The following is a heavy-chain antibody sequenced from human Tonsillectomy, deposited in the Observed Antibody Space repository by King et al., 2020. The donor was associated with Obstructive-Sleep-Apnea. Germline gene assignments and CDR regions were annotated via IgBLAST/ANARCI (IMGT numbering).Heavy chain of an antibody. CDR1: GFTFSSYS. Sequence: VQLVESGGGLVQTGGSLRLSCAASGFTFSSYSMNWVRQAPGNGLEWGSYISSSSSNIYYADSVKCRFTISGDNAKNSLYLQMNSLRAEDTAVYYCARQYSSSLYYFDYWGQGTLVTVSS. CDR3: ARQYSSSLYYFDY. CDR2: ISSSSSNI. D-gene: IGHD6-6*01. J-gene: IGHJ4*02. V-gene: IGHV3-48*04.